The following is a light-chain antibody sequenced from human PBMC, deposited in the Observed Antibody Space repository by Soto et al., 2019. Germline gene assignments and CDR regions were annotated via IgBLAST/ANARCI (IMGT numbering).Light chain of an antibody. J-gene: IGLJ1*01. CDR2: EVT. Sequence: QSVLTQPPSASGFPGQSVTISCTGTSRDVGYYDYVSWYQQHPGKGPKLVIYEVTKRPSGVPDRVSASKSGNTASLTVSGLRAEDEADYYCSSYAGSNNFVVGSGTKVTVL. CDR3: SSYAGSNNFV. V-gene: IGLV2-8*01. CDR1: SRDVGYYDY.